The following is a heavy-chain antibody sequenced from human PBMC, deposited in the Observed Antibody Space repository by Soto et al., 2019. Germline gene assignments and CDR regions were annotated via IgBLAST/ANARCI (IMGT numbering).Heavy chain of an antibody. CDR2: IRSKAYGGTT. CDR3: TRDFPAHCSSTSCPQPLDY. D-gene: IGHD2-2*01. Sequence: GSLRLSCTASGFTFGDYAMSWFRQAPGKGLEWVGFIRSKAYGGTTEYAASVKGRFTISRDDSKSIAYPQMNSLKTEDTAVYYCTRDFPAHCSSTSCPQPLDYWGQGTLVTVSS. J-gene: IGHJ4*02. CDR1: GFTFGDYA. V-gene: IGHV3-49*03.